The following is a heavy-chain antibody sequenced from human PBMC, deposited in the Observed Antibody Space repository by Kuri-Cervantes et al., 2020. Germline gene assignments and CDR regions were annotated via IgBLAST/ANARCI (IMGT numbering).Heavy chain of an antibody. CDR2: ISYDGSSK. D-gene: IGHD5-12*01. V-gene: IGHV3-30*19. CDR1: GFTFSSYG. CDR3: ARDRATARGSMDV. J-gene: IGHJ6*02. Sequence: LSLTCAASGFTFSSYGMHWVRQAPGKGLEWVAVISYDGSSKYYADSVKGRFTISRDNSKNTLYLQMNSLRAEDTAVYYCARDRATARGSMDVWGQGTTVTVSS.